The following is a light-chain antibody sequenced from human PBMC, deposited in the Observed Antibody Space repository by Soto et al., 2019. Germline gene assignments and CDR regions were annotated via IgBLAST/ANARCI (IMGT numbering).Light chain of an antibody. CDR2: AAT. Sequence: DIQLTQSPSSLSASVGDRVTITCRASQTIDTYVNWYQHKPGTAPKVLIYAATYLQNGVPSRFSGTGSGADFTLTISSLQPEDFATYYFLQNFNFPRTFRQGTKGDIK. CDR1: QTIDTY. V-gene: IGKV1-39*01. J-gene: IGKJ1*01. CDR3: LQNFNFPRT.